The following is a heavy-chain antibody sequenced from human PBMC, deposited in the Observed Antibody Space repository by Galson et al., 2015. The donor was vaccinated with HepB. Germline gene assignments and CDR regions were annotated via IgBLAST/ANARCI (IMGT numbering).Heavy chain of an antibody. CDR1: GFTFSSYW. J-gene: IGHJ4*02. Sequence: SLRLSCAASGFTFSSYWMSWVRQAPGKGLEWVANIKQDGSEKYYVDSVKGRFTISRDNAKNSLYLQMNSLRAEDTAVYYCARQRYYYGSGSRSFDYWGQGTLVTVSS. CDR3: ARQRYYYGSGSRSFDY. D-gene: IGHD3-10*01. CDR2: IKQDGSEK. V-gene: IGHV3-7*03.